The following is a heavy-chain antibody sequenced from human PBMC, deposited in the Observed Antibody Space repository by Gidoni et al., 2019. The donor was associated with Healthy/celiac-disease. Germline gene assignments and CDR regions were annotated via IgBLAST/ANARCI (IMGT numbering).Heavy chain of an antibody. V-gene: IGHV3-49*05. Sequence: EVQLVESGGGLVKPGRSLRLSCTASGFTFGAYAVSWFRQAPGKGLEWVGFIRSKAYGGTTEYAASVKGRFTISRDDSKSIAYLQMNSLKTEDTAVYYCTSSMITFGGVIVDDAFDIWGQGTMVTVSS. CDR2: IRSKAYGGTT. J-gene: IGHJ3*02. D-gene: IGHD3-16*02. CDR3: TSSMITFGGVIVDDAFDI. CDR1: GFTFGAYA.